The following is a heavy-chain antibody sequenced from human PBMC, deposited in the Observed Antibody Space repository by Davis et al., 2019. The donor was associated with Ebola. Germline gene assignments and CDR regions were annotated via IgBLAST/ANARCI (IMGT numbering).Heavy chain of an antibody. CDR1: GYTFSTYW. Sequence: GGSLRLSCKASGYTFSTYWIAWVRQTPEKGLECMGIIYPGDSETRYSPSFQGQVTISADKSITTAYLQWSSLKASDTAIYYCARLNVGADYWGQGTLVSVSS. V-gene: IGHV5-51*01. CDR2: IYPGDSET. J-gene: IGHJ4*02. CDR3: ARLNVGADY. D-gene: IGHD2-15*01.